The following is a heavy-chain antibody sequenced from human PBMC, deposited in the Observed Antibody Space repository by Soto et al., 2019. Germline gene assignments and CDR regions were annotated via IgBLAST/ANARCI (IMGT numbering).Heavy chain of an antibody. CDR3: ARSIAVAGNYFDY. CDR1: GGSFSGYY. CDR2: INHSGST. D-gene: IGHD6-19*01. J-gene: IGHJ4*02. Sequence: SETLSLTCAVYGGSFSGYYWSWIRQPPGKGLEWIGEINHSGSTNYNPSLKSRVTISVDTSKNQFSLKLSSVTAADTAVYYCARSIAVAGNYFDYWGQGTLVTVSS. V-gene: IGHV4-34*01.